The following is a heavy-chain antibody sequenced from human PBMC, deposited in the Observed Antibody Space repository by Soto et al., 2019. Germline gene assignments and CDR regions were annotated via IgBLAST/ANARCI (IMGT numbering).Heavy chain of an antibody. V-gene: IGHV4-4*02. Sequence: PSETLSLTCAVSGGSIRSNNWWSWVRQPPGKGLEWIGEIFHSGSTNYNPYLKTQVTISVDKSKNHFSLKLSFVTAADTAVYYCARVYSGSYSDSWGQGTLVTVSS. CDR2: IFHSGST. J-gene: IGHJ4*02. D-gene: IGHD1-26*01. CDR3: ARVYSGSYSDS. CDR1: GGSIRSNNW.